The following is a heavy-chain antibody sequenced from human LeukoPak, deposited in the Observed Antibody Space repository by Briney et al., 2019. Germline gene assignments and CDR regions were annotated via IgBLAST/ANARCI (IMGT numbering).Heavy chain of an antibody. CDR1: GGSISSYY. CDR3: ARIGGLVSYYDFWSGYPPNWFDP. Sequence: SETLSLTCTVSGGSISSYYWSWIRQPPGKGLEWIGYIFYSGSTNYDPSLKSRVTISVDTSKNQFSLKLSSVTAADTAVYYCARIGGLVSYYDFWSGYPPNWFDPWGQGTLVTVSS. J-gene: IGHJ5*02. CDR2: IFYSGST. V-gene: IGHV4-59*01. D-gene: IGHD3-3*01.